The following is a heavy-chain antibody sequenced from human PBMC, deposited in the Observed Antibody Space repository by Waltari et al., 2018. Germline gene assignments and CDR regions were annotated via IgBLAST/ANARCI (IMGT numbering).Heavy chain of an antibody. V-gene: IGHV3-23*01. D-gene: IGHD3-3*01. CDR1: GFPFSSYG. J-gene: IGHJ5*02. CDR2: ISGGGTT. Sequence: EVHLLESGGGLVQTGGSLRLSCGASGFPFSSYGMLWFRQAPGKGLEWVSSISGGGTTYYANSVKGRFTISRDNSKNTVNLQMNSLRVEDTAVYYCAKDRITISALDTWGQGTLVTVSS. CDR3: AKDRITISALDT.